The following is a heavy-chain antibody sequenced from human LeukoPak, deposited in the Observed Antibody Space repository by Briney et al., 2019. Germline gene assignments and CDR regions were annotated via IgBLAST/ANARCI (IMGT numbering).Heavy chain of an antibody. CDR2: ISAYNGNT. CDR1: GYTFTSYG. V-gene: IGHV1-18*01. Sequence: GASVKVSCKASGYTFTSYGISWVRQAPGQGLEWMGWISAYNGNTSYAQKFQGRVTMTTDTSTSTAYMELRSLRYDDTAVYYCARVWESACGNWFDPWGQGTLVTVSS. J-gene: IGHJ5*02. CDR3: ARVWESACGNWFDP. D-gene: IGHD1-26*01.